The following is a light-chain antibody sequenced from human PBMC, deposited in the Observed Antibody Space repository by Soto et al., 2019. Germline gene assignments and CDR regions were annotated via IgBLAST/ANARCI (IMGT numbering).Light chain of an antibody. CDR2: GAS. CDR3: QQYGSSGT. CDR1: QSVSNNY. J-gene: IGKJ1*01. Sequence: EIVLTQSPGTLSLSALERGTLXCRASQSVSNNYLAWYQQKPGQAPRLLIYGASNRATGIPDRFSGSGSGTDFTLTISRLEPEDFAVYYCQQYGSSGTFGQGTKVDIK. V-gene: IGKV3-20*01.